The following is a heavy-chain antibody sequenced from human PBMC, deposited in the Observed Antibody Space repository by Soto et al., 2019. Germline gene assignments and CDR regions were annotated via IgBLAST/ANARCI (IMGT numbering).Heavy chain of an antibody. V-gene: IGHV3-43D*04. D-gene: IGHD6-6*01. Sequence: EVQLVESGGFVVQPGGSLRLSCAASGFTFDDYAMHWVRQAPGKGLDWVSLISWDGGSTYYADSVKGRFTISRDNSKNSLYLQMNSLRAEDTALYYCAKGDSSSSYDYWGQGTLVTVSS. CDR1: GFTFDDYA. J-gene: IGHJ4*02. CDR3: AKGDSSSSYDY. CDR2: ISWDGGST.